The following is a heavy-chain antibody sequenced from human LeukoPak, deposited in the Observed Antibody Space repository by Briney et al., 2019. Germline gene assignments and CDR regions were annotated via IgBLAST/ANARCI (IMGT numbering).Heavy chain of an antibody. CDR2: IDWDDDK. Sequence: SGPTLVKPTQTLTLTCTFSGFSPSTSGMCVSWIRQPPGKALEWLARIDWDDDKYYSTSLKTRLTISKDTSKNQVVLTMTNMDPVDTATYYCARILSGSSGSNWFDPWGQGTLVTVSS. D-gene: IGHD6-19*01. V-gene: IGHV2-70*11. CDR1: GFSPSTSGMC. J-gene: IGHJ5*02. CDR3: ARILSGSSGSNWFDP.